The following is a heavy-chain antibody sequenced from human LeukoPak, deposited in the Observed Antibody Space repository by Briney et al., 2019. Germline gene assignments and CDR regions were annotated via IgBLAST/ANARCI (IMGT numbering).Heavy chain of an antibody. CDR1: GFTFSSYE. V-gene: IGHV3-48*03. CDR3: ARQTYYYDSSGYSAPFDY. CDR2: IISSGSTI. J-gene: IGHJ4*02. Sequence: GGSLRLSCAASGFTFSSYEINWVRKAPGKGLEWVSYIISSGSTIYYAVSVKGRFTISRDNAKNSLYLQMNSLRAEDTAVYYCARQTYYYDSSGYSAPFDYWGQGTLVTVSS. D-gene: IGHD3-22*01.